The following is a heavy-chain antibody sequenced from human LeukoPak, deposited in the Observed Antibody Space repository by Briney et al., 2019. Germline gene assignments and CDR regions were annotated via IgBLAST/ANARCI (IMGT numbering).Heavy chain of an antibody. J-gene: IGHJ6*02. CDR2: ISSSSSYT. Sequence: PGGSLRLSCAASGFTFSDYYMSWIRQAPGKGLEWVSYISSSSSYTNYADSVKGRFTISRDNAKNSLYLQMNSLRAEDTAVYYCARWDVDIVATRYEKPYYYYGMDVWGQGTTVTVSS. D-gene: IGHD5-12*01. CDR3: ARWDVDIVATRYEKPYYYYGMDV. V-gene: IGHV3-11*03. CDR1: GFTFSDYY.